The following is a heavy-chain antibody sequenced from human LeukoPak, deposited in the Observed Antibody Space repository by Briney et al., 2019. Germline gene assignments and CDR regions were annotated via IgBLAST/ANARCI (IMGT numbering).Heavy chain of an antibody. Sequence: PSETLSLTCTVSGGSISSYYWSWIRQPPGKGLEWIGEINHSGSTNYNPSLKSRVTISVDTSKNQFSLKLSSVTAADTAVYYCARVRSPYSSSWYYGGVVDYWGQGTLVTVSS. CDR1: GGSISSYY. CDR2: INHSGST. V-gene: IGHV4-34*01. CDR3: ARVRSPYSSSWYYGGVVDY. J-gene: IGHJ4*02. D-gene: IGHD6-13*01.